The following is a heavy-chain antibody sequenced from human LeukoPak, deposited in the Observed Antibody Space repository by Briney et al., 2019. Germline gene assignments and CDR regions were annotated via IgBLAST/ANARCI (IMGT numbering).Heavy chain of an antibody. D-gene: IGHD3-9*01. CDR3: ARGQYFDWLPFDY. Sequence: SETLSLTCTVSGGSISSYYWSWIRQPPGKGLEWIGYTYYSGSTNYNPSLKSRVTISVDTSKDQFSLKLSSVTAADTAVYYCARGQYFDWLPFDYWGQGTLVTVSS. J-gene: IGHJ4*02. V-gene: IGHV4-59*01. CDR1: GGSISSYY. CDR2: TYYSGST.